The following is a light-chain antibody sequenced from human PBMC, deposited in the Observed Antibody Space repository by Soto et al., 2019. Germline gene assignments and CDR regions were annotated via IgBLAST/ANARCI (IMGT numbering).Light chain of an antibody. CDR2: GVN. CDR3: QSYDFTLGAFWV. V-gene: IGLV2-14*01. Sequence: QSALTQPASVSGSPGQSITMSCTGSSSDFGDDKYVSWYQQQPGKGPTLLIYGVNKRPAGVSNRFSGSKSGNTASLTISGLQAEDEAHYFCQSYDFTLGAFWVFGGGTKLTVL. J-gene: IGLJ3*02. CDR1: SSDFGDDKY.